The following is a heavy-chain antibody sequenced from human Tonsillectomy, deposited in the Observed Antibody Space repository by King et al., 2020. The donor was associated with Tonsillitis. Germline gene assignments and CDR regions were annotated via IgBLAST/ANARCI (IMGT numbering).Heavy chain of an antibody. CDR2: IIISGNTI. J-gene: IGHJ4*02. Sequence: VQLVESGGGLVKPGGSLRLSCAASGFTFSDYYMNWIRQAPGKGLDWVSSIIISGNTIYYAGSVKGRFAIPRDNAQNSLYLQMNSLRAEDTAVYYCARYYYDSSGYYYYDYWGQGTLVTVSS. D-gene: IGHD3-22*01. V-gene: IGHV3-11*01. CDR1: GFTFSDYY. CDR3: ARYYYDSSGYYYYDY.